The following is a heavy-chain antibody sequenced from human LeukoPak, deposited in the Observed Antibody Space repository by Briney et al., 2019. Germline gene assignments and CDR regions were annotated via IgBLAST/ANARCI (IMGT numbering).Heavy chain of an antibody. CDR3: ARPGRVTIFGVVTEYWYFDL. D-gene: IGHD3-3*01. CDR1: GYTFTGYF. J-gene: IGHJ2*01. V-gene: IGHV1-2*02. CDR2: INPNSGGT. Sequence: ASVKVFCKASGYTFTGYFMHWVRQAPGQGLEWMGWINPNSGGTNYAQKFQGRVTMTRDTSISTAYMELSRLRSDDTAVYYCARPGRVTIFGVVTEYWYFDLWGRGTLVTVSS.